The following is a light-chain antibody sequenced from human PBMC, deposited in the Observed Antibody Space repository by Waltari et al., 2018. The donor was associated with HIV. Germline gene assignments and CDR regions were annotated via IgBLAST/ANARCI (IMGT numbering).Light chain of an antibody. J-gene: IGLJ2*01. CDR3: CSYSGSSTFVV. Sequence: QSALTQPASVSGSPGQSITISCTGTSSDVGSYNLVSWYQQHPGKAPKLMIYEVTKRPSGVSNRFPGSKSGNTASLTSSGLQAEDEADYYCCSYSGSSTFVVFGGGTKLTVL. CDR1: SSDVGSYNL. V-gene: IGLV2-23*02. CDR2: EVT.